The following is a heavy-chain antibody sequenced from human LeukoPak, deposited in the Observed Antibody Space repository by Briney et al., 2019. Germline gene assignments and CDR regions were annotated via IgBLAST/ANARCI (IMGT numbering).Heavy chain of an antibody. CDR3: AIMIPSMDV. CDR1: GGSFSGYY. CDR2: INHSGST. V-gene: IGHV4-34*01. D-gene: IGHD3-3*01. J-gene: IGHJ6*02. Sequence: SETLSLTCAVYGGSFSGYYWSWIRQPPGKGLEWIGEINHSGSTYYNPSLKSRVTISVDTSKNQFSLKLSSVTAADTAVYYCAIMIPSMDVWGQGTTVTVSS.